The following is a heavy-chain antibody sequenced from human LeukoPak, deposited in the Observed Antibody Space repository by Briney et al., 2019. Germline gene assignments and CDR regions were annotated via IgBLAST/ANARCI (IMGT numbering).Heavy chain of an antibody. J-gene: IGHJ4*02. V-gene: IGHV1-8*01. CDR3: ARALSGCILCFDY. CDR2: MSPNSGNT. D-gene: IGHD6-19*01. CDR1: GYTFTSHD. Sequence: ASEKVSCKASGYTFTSHDINWVRQTTGQGLEWMGWMSPNSGNTGYAQKFQGRVTMTRDNSMSTAYMELSSLSSEDTAVYYCARALSGCILCFDYWGQGTLVTVSS.